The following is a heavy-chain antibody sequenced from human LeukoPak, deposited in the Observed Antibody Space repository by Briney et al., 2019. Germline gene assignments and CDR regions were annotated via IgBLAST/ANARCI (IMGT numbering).Heavy chain of an antibody. CDR2: INPNSGGT. V-gene: IGHV1-2*02. D-gene: IGHD3-3*01. Sequence: ASVKVSCKASGYTFTSYGISWVRQAPGQGLEWMGWINPNSGGTNYAQKFQGRVTMTRDTSISTAYMELSRLRSDDTAVYYCARVSNHPYDFWSGYYAPLAYWGQGTLVTVSS. J-gene: IGHJ4*02. CDR3: ARVSNHPYDFWSGYYAPLAY. CDR1: GYTFTSYG.